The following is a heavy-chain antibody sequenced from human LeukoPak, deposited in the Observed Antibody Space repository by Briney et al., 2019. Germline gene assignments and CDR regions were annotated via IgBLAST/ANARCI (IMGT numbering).Heavy chain of an antibody. CDR1: GFTFSSYS. Sequence: GGSLRLSCAASGFTFSSYSMNWVRQAPGKGLEWVSAISGSGGSTYYADSVKGRFTISRDNSKNTLYLQMNSLRAKDTAVYYCAKDLTIAVAGYFDYWGQGTLVTVSS. J-gene: IGHJ4*02. CDR3: AKDLTIAVAGYFDY. D-gene: IGHD6-19*01. V-gene: IGHV3-23*01. CDR2: ISGSGGST.